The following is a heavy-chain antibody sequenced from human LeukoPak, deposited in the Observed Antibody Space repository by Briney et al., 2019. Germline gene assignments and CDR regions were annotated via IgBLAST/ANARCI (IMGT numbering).Heavy chain of an antibody. J-gene: IGHJ3*02. CDR3: ARTTYYYDSSGYYGAFDI. V-gene: IGHV2-70*04. CDR1: GFSLSTSGMR. CDR2: IDWDDDK. D-gene: IGHD3-22*01. Sequence: GPTLVKPTQTLTLTCTFSGFSLSTSGMRVSWIRQPPGKALEWLARIDWDDDKFYSTSLKTRLTVSKDTSKNQVVLTMTNMDSVDTATYYCARTTYYYDSSGYYGAFDIWGQGTMVTVSS.